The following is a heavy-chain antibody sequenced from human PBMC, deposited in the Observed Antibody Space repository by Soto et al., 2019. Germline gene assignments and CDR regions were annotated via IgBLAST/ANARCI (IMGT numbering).Heavy chain of an antibody. CDR1: GFTFSSYW. V-gene: IGHV3-7*01. J-gene: IGHJ6*02. CDR3: ARDQGELGLYYGMDV. D-gene: IGHD1-26*01. Sequence: QAGGSLRLSCAASGFTFSSYWMSWVRQAPGKGLEWVANIKQDGSEKYYVDSVKGRFTISRDNAKNSLYLQMNSLRAEDTAVYYCARDQGELGLYYGMDVWGQGTTVTVPS. CDR2: IKQDGSEK.